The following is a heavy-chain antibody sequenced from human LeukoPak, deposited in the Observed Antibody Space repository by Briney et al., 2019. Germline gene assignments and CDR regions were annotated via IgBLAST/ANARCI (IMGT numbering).Heavy chain of an antibody. Sequence: ASVKVSCKASGYTFTSYYMHWVRPAPGQGLEWVGIINPSGGSTSYAQKFQGRVTMTRDTSTSTDYMELSSLRSEDTAVYYCAREETYTSSSGYWGQGTLVTVSS. CDR1: GYTFTSYY. V-gene: IGHV1-46*01. J-gene: IGHJ4*02. CDR3: AREETYTSSSGY. D-gene: IGHD6-6*01. CDR2: INPSGGST.